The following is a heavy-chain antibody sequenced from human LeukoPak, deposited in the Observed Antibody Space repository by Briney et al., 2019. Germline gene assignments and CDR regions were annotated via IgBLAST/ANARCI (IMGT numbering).Heavy chain of an antibody. D-gene: IGHD2-8*01. CDR2: IFSDDRR. Sequence: GGSLRLSCAASGFXVSSNFVTWVRQAPGKGLEWVSVIFSDDRRDYADSVKGRFTISRDSSKNTVFLQVNSLRVEDTAVYYCATGSAGSSYESWGQGTLVTVSS. J-gene: IGHJ5*02. CDR1: GFXVSSNF. V-gene: IGHV3-66*01. CDR3: ATGSAGSSYES.